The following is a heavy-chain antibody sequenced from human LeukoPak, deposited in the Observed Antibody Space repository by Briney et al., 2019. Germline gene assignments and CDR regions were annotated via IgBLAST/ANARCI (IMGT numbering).Heavy chain of an antibody. V-gene: IGHV1-8*02. J-gene: IGHJ4*02. CDR3: VRTPPNWGFDY. CDR2: MSPNSGDT. CDR1: GYTFTSYY. D-gene: IGHD7-27*01. Sequence: ASVKVSCKASGYTFTSYYMHWVRQAPGQGLEWLGWMSPNSGDTGYAQKFQGRVTMTSDSSISTAYMELSSLRSEDTAIYYCVRTPPNWGFDYWGQGTLVTVSS.